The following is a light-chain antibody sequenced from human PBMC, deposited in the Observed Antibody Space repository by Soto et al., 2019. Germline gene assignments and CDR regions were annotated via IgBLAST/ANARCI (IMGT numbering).Light chain of an antibody. CDR3: EAWDDTLSGPV. CDR2: RNN. CDR1: SSNIGSNY. V-gene: IGLV1-47*01. J-gene: IGLJ3*02. Sequence: QSALTQPPSASGTPGQRVTISCSGSSSNIGSNYVYWYQQFPGTAPKLLIYRNNQRPSGVPDRFSGSKSGTSASLAISGLRSEDEAHFYCEAWDDTLSGPVFGGGTKVTVL.